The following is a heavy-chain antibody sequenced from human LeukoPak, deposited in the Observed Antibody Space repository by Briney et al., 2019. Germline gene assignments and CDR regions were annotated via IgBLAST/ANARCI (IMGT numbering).Heavy chain of an antibody. D-gene: IGHD2-15*01. CDR1: GFTFNNYK. Sequence: PGGSLRLSCAASGFTFNNYKMNWVRQAPGKGLEWVSTITSTSNDKYYADSVKGRFTVSRDNAKNSLYQQMNSLRAEDTAVYYCARDYCIDGCPPGYWGQGTRVTVSP. CDR3: ARDYCIDGCPPGY. CDR2: ITSTSNDK. J-gene: IGHJ4*02. V-gene: IGHV3-21*01.